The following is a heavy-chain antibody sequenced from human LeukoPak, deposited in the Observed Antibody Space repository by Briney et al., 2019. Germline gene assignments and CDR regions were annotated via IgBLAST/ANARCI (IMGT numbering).Heavy chain of an antibody. J-gene: IGHJ4*02. CDR2: ISYDGSNK. D-gene: IGHD3-3*02. CDR3: ARDPSGHYYFDY. Sequence: PGRSLRLSCAASGFTFSSYGMHWVRQAPGKGLEWVAVISYDGSNKYYADSVKGRFTISRDNSKNTLYLQMNSLRAEDTAVYYCARDPSGHYYFDYWGQGTLVTVSS. CDR1: GFTFSSYG. V-gene: IGHV3-30*03.